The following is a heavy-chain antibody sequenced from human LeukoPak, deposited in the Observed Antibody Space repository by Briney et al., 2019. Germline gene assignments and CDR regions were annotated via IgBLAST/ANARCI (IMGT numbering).Heavy chain of an antibody. J-gene: IGHJ4*02. CDR2: IKQDGSEK. V-gene: IGHV3-7*01. Sequence: GGSLRLSCAASGFTFSSYWMSWVRQAPGKGLEWVANIKQDGSEKYYVDSVKGRFTISRDNAKNSLYLQMNSLRAKDTAVYYCARGVMDSYGQHFDYWGQGTLVTVSS. CDR1: GFTFSSYW. D-gene: IGHD5-18*01. CDR3: ARGVMDSYGQHFDY.